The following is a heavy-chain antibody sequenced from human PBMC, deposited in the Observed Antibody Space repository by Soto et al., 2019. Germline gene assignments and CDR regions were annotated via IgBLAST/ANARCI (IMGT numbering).Heavy chain of an antibody. CDR3: ARCPYDIFTRCYFLDY. J-gene: IGHJ4*02. D-gene: IGHD3-9*01. Sequence: QVQLVQSGAEVKKPGSSVKVSCKASGGTFSSYAISWVRQAPGQGLEWMGGIIPIFGTANYAQKFQGRVTITADKSTSTAYMELSSLRSEDTAVYYWARCPYDIFTRCYFLDYWGQGTLVTVSS. CDR1: GGTFSSYA. CDR2: IIPIFGTA. V-gene: IGHV1-69*06.